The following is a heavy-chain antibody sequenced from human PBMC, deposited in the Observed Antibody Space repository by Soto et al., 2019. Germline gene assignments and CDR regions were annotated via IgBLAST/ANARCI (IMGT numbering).Heavy chain of an antibody. CDR3: ARDNDGSGIDY. Sequence: SLTCTVSGGSISSYYWSWIRQPPGKGLEWIGYIYYSGSTNYNPSLKSRVTISVDTSKNQFSLKLSSVTAADTAVYYCARDNDGSGIDYWGQGTLVTVSS. V-gene: IGHV4-59*01. J-gene: IGHJ4*02. D-gene: IGHD3-10*01. CDR2: IYYSGST. CDR1: GGSISSYY.